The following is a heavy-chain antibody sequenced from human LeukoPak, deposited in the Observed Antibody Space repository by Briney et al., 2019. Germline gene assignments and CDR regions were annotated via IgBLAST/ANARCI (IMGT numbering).Heavy chain of an antibody. J-gene: IGHJ4*02. Sequence: GGSLRLLCAASGLTVSSNFMQWVREAPGRGLEWVAGIHMDHKTFFGDSVKGRFTISRDNSANTILLQMNSLKTEDPAIFFFGGHYGGGQGTPVTVSS. V-gene: IGHV3-53*01. CDR3: GGHYG. CDR1: GLTVSSNF. CDR2: IHMDHKT. D-gene: IGHD3-16*01.